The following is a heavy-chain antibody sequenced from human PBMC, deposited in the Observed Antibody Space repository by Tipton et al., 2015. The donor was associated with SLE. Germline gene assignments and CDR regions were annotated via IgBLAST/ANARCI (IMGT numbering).Heavy chain of an antibody. J-gene: IGHJ4*02. CDR2: IYHSGST. CDR1: GGSISNHY. Sequence: TLSLTCTVFGGSISNHYWTWIRQPPGKGLEWIGSIYHSGSTYYNPSLKSRVTISVDTSKNQFSLKLSSVTAADTAVYYCARGQFSYYDFWSGYTYWGQGTLVTVSS. D-gene: IGHD3-3*01. CDR3: ARGQFSYYDFWSGYTY. V-gene: IGHV4-38-2*02.